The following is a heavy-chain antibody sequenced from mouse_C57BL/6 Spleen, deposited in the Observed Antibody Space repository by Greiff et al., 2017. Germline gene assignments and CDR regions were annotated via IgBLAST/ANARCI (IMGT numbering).Heavy chain of an antibody. CDR2: INSAASST. J-gene: IGHJ4*01. Sequence: EVKLMESEAGLVQPGSSMKLSCTASGFTFSDYYMAWVRQVPEKGLEWVANINSAASSTYYLDPFKSRFIISRDNAKNILYLQLSSLQSEDRVTYDGARDIGQRRPYALDYWGQGTSVTVSS. D-gene: IGHD3-2*02. V-gene: IGHV5-16*01. CDR3: ARDIGQRRPYALDY. CDR1: GFTFSDYY.